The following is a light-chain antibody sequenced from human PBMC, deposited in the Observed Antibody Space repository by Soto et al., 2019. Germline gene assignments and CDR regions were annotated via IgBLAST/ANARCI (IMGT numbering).Light chain of an antibody. CDR1: SSNIGENY. J-gene: IGLJ1*01. CDR2: DND. V-gene: IGLV1-51*01. CDR3: GTWDNSLSAGV. Sequence: QSVLTQPPSVSAAPGQKVTISCSGSSSNIGENYVSWYHQVPGTAPKLLVYDNDKRPSGIPDRFSGSKSGTSATLGITGLQTGDEADYYCGTWDNSLSAGVFGTGTKVTVL.